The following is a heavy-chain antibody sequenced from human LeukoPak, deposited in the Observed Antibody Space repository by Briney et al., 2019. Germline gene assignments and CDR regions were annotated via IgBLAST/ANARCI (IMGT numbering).Heavy chain of an antibody. D-gene: IGHD2-21*02. V-gene: IGHV1-2*02. CDR1: GYAFTGYY. CDR2: INVNGGGT. Sequence: ASVKVSCKTSGYAFTGYYIHWVRQAPGQGLEWIGWINVNGGGTKYAEKFQGRVTMTRDTSISTAYMELSSLRSDDTAVYYCARDKCGGGCWAWFDPWGQGTLVIVSS. CDR3: ARDKCGGGCWAWFDP. J-gene: IGHJ5*02.